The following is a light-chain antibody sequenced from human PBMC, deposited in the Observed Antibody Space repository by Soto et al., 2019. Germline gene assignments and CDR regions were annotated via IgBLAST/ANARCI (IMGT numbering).Light chain of an antibody. J-gene: IGKJ4*01. CDR3: QQNNNWHPNT. CDR2: GAS. V-gene: IGKV3-15*01. Sequence: EIVMTQSPATLSVSPGERATLSCRASQSVSSILAWYQQKPGQAPRLLIYGASTRATGIPARFSGSGSGTEFTLTISSLQSEDFAVYYCQQNNNWHPNTFGGGTKVEIK. CDR1: QSVSSI.